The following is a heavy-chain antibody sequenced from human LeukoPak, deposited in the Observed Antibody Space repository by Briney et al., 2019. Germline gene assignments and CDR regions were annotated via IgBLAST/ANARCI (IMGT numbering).Heavy chain of an antibody. CDR2: ISSSSSTI. CDR1: GFTFSSYS. CDR3: ARVTYDYGDPVAFDI. D-gene: IGHD4-17*01. Sequence: GGSLRLSCAASGFTFSSYSMNWVRQAPGKGLEWVSYISSSSSTIYYADSVKGRFTISRDNAKNSLYLQMNGLRAEDTAVYYCARVTYDYGDPVAFDIWGQGTMVTVSS. V-gene: IGHV3-48*01. J-gene: IGHJ3*02.